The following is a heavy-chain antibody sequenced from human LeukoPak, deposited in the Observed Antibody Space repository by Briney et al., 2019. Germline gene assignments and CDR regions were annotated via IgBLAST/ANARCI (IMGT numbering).Heavy chain of an antibody. J-gene: IGHJ6*03. CDR2: IYYSGST. CDR3: ARDRGYDILTGYYYYMDV. D-gene: IGHD3-9*01. Sequence: SETLSLTCTVSGGSISSYYWSWIRQPPGKGLEWIGYIYYSGSTNYNPSLKSRVTISVDTSTNQFSLKLSSVTAADTAVYYCARDRGYDILTGYYYYMDVWGKGTTVTVSS. CDR1: GGSISSYY. V-gene: IGHV4-59*01.